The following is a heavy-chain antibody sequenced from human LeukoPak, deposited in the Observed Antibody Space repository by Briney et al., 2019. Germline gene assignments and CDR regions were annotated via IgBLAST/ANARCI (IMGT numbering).Heavy chain of an antibody. CDR1: GGSINSTTYS. CDR2: FHYGGST. Sequence: PSETLSLTCIASGGSINSTTYSWGWIRQPPGKGLEWIGNFHYGGSTYYNPSLKSRVTVSVDTSKNQFSLRLSSVTAADTAVYYCARPGYCTNDVCFWFDPWGQGTLVTVSS. CDR3: ARPGYCTNDVCFWFDP. V-gene: IGHV4-39*01. D-gene: IGHD2-8*01. J-gene: IGHJ5*02.